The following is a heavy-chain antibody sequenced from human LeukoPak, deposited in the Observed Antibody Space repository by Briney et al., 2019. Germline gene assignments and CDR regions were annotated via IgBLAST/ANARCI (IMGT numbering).Heavy chain of an antibody. CDR1: GGSLSGYY. J-gene: IGHJ5*02. CDR3: AREVQKNDDFWSGYRGHNWFDP. D-gene: IGHD3-3*01. CDR2: ISYSGST. V-gene: IGHV4-59*12. Sequence: SETLSLTCTVSGGSLSGYYWGWIRQPPGKGLEWIGYISYSGSTYYNPSLKSRVTISVDTSKNQFSLKLSSVTAADTAVYYCAREVQKNDDFWSGYRGHNWFDPWGQGTLVTVSS.